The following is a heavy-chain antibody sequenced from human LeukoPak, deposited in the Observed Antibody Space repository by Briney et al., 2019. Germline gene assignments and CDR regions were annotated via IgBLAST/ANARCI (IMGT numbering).Heavy chain of an antibody. CDR3: TRGAPQADVFDI. V-gene: IGHV3-15*01. D-gene: IGHD1-26*01. CDR2: FKSKAAGGTT. J-gene: IGHJ3*02. Sequence: GGSLRLSCAASGFTFSVTRMSWVRQAPGRGLEWVGRFKSKAAGGTTDYAAPVAGRFTISRDDSKNMLYLQMNSLKTEDTAVYYCTRGAPQADVFDIWGQGTMVTVSS. CDR1: GFTFSVTR.